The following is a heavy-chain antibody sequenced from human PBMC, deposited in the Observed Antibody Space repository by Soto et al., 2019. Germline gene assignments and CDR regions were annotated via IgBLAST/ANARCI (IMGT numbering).Heavy chain of an antibody. D-gene: IGHD5-18*01. J-gene: IGHJ5*02. Sequence: PSETLSLTCAVYGGSFSGYYWSWIRQPPGKGLEWIGEINHSGSTNYNPSLKSRVTISVDTSKNQFSLKLSSVTAADTAVYYCARAPGIQLWKGATRWFDPWGQGTLVTVSS. V-gene: IGHV4-34*01. CDR1: GGSFSGYY. CDR2: INHSGST. CDR3: ARAPGIQLWKGATRWFDP.